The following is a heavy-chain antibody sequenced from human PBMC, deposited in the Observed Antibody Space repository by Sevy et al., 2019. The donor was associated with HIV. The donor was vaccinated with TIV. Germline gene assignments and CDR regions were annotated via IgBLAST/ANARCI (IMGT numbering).Heavy chain of an antibody. V-gene: IGHV5-51*01. CDR3: ARSASYMDV. CDR1: GYIFTNYW. CDR2: VYPGDADV. J-gene: IGHJ6*02. Sequence: GGSLRLSCKGSGYIFTNYWITWVRQMPGKGLEWMGIVYPGDADVKYNPAFEGHVTMSVDKTITTAYLQWSNLKASGTAIYCCARSASYMDVWGQGTTVTVSS. D-gene: IGHD3-16*01.